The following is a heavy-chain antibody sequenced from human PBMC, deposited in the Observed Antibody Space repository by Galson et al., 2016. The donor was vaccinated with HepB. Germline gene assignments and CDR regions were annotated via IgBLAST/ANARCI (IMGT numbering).Heavy chain of an antibody. CDR1: GFTFSSYD. J-gene: IGHJ6*02. CDR3: ARGGGYSGYFGVDV. Sequence: SLRLSCAASGFTFSSYDMHWVRQATGKGLEWVSAIGTSGDTYYPGSVKGRITISRENAKNSLYLQMNTLRAGDTAVYYCARGGGYSGYFGVDVWGQGTTVTVSS. D-gene: IGHD4-23*01. V-gene: IGHV3-13*01. CDR2: IGTSGDT.